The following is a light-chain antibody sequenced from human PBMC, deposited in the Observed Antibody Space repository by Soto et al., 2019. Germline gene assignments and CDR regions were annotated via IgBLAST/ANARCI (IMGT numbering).Light chain of an antibody. V-gene: IGKV3-20*01. CDR3: QHFGSSLRT. Sequence: IVLTQSPGTLSLSPGDRATLSCRGSQSFSSHFLAWYQQKPGQAPRLLIHGTSSRATGIPDRFSGSGSGTDFTLTINSLEPEDFAVYYCQHFGSSLRTFGQGTKV. J-gene: IGKJ1*01. CDR2: GTS. CDR1: QSFSSHF.